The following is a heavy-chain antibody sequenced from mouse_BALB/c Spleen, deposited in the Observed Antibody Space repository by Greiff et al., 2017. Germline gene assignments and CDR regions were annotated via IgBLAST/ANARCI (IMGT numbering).Heavy chain of an antibody. CDR1: GYSITSDYA. Sequence: VQLQQSGPGLVKPSQSLSLTCTVTGYSITSDYAWNWIRQFPGNKLEWMGYISYSGSTSYNPSLKSRISITRDTSKNQFFLQLNSVTTEDTATYYCARHRYDLYWYFDVWGAGTTVTVAS. V-gene: IGHV3-2*02. J-gene: IGHJ1*01. CDR3: ARHRYDLYWYFDV. D-gene: IGHD2-14*01. CDR2: ISYSGST.